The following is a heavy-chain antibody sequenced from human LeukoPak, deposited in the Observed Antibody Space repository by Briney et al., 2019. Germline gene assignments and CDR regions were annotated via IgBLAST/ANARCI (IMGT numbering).Heavy chain of an antibody. V-gene: IGHV3-48*02. CDR2: ISSSSSTI. D-gene: IGHD2/OR15-2a*01. CDR3: TRGISYTMNI. J-gene: IGHJ6*02. Sequence: PGGSLRLSCAASGFTFSTYSMNWVRQAPGKGLEWVSHISSSSSTISYADSVKGRFTISRDNAKNSLYLQMNSLRDEDTAVYYCTRGISYTMNIWGQGTTVTVSS. CDR1: GFTFSTYS.